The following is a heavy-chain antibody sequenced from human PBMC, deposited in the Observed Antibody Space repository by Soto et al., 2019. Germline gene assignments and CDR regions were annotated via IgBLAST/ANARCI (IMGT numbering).Heavy chain of an antibody. D-gene: IGHD2-15*01. CDR3: ARQDRVVAEARWFAP. CDR1: GYSISSGYH. CDR2: VHYSGNT. J-gene: IGHJ5*02. Sequence: SETLSLTCTVSGYSISSGYHWAWIRQPPGKGLEWLGSVHYSGNTYYNPSLKSRLTISVDKSKNQFSLNLSSVTAADTAVYYCARQDRVVAEARWFAPCGQGTLVTVSS. V-gene: IGHV4-38-2*02.